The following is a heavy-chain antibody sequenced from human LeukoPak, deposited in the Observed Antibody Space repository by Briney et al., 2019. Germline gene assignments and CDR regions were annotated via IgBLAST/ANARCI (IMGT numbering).Heavy chain of an antibody. V-gene: IGHV3-21*01. CDR2: ISSSSSYI. CDR1: GFTFSSYS. D-gene: IGHD5-18*01. Sequence: PGGSLRLSCAASGFTFSSYSMNWVRQAPGKGLEWVSSISSSSSYIYYADSVKGRFTISRDNAKNSLYLQMNSLRAEDTAVYYCARDYGDSYGPLPHYWGQGTLVTVSS. J-gene: IGHJ4*02. CDR3: ARDYGDSYGPLPHY.